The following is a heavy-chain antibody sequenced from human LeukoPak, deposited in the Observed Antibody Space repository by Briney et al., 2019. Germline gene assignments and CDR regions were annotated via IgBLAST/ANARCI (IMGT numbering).Heavy chain of an antibody. V-gene: IGHV1-2*02. D-gene: IGHD5-18*01. Sequence: ASVKVSCKDSGYTFTGYYMHWVRQAPGQGLEWMGWINPNSGGTNYAQKFQGRVTMTRDTSISTAYMELSRLRSDDTAVYYCARVEDTAMVMSDYWGQGTLVTVSS. CDR3: ARVEDTAMVMSDY. J-gene: IGHJ4*02. CDR1: GYTFTGYY. CDR2: INPNSGGT.